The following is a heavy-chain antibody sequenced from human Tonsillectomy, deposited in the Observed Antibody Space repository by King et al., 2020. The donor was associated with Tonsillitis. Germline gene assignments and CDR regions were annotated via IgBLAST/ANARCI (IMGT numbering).Heavy chain of an antibody. CDR1: GFTFSSSN. CDR2: ISGRNTPI. V-gene: IGHV3-48*02. J-gene: IGHJ3*02. Sequence: VQLVESGGGLVQPGGSLRLSCAASGFTFSSSNMNWVRQPPGKGLEWVSYISGRNTPIYYADSVKGRFTISRDNAKNPLYLQMNSLRDEDTAVYYCARVPDYYDSSGGAFDIWGQGTMVTVSS. D-gene: IGHD3-22*01. CDR3: ARVPDYYDSSGGAFDI.